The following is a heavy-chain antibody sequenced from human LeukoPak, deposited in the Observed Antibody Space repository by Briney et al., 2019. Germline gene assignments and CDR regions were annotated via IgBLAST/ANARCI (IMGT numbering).Heavy chain of an antibody. J-gene: IGHJ4*02. CDR1: GFTFSAFA. CDR2: IYSGGST. CDR3: ARGDEGLN. V-gene: IGHV3-53*04. Sequence: PGGSLRLSCAASGFTFSAFAMTWVRQAPGKGLEWVSVIYSGGSTYYADSVKGRFTISRHNSKNTLYLQMNSLRAEDTAVYYCARGDEGLNWGQGTLVTVSS.